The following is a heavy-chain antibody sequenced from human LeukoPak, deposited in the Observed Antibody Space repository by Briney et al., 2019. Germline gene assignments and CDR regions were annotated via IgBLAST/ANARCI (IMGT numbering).Heavy chain of an antibody. D-gene: IGHD3-22*01. CDR3: ARAAYYYDSSGYNFDY. CDR2: IYYSGST. J-gene: IGHJ4*02. CDR1: GFTFSDYY. V-gene: IGHV4-59*01. Sequence: KPGGSLRLSCAASGFTFSDYYMSWIRQAPGKGLEWIGYIYYSGSTNYNPSLKSRVTISVDTSKDQFSLKLSSVTAADTAVYYCARAAYYYDSSGYNFDYWGQGTLVTVSS.